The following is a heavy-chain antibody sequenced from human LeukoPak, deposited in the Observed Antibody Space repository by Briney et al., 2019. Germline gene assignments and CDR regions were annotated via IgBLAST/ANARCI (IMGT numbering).Heavy chain of an antibody. CDR2: IDYSGST. J-gene: IGHJ4*02. V-gene: IGHV4-39*01. D-gene: IGHD3-10*01. CDR3: ARLARGLLWFGELQYYFDY. CDR1: GGSISSSSYY. Sequence: SETLSLTCTVSGGSISSSSYYWGWIRQPPGKGLEWIGSIDYSGSTYYNPSLKSRVTISVDTSKNQFSLKLSSVTAADTAVYYCARLARGLLWFGELQYYFDYWGQGTLVTVSS.